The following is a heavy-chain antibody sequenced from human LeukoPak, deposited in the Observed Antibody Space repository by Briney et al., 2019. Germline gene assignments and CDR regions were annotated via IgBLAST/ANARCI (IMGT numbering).Heavy chain of an antibody. D-gene: IGHD3-10*01. J-gene: IGHJ6*04. CDR2: ISTSGST. Sequence: SGTLSLTCTVPGGSISSYYWSWIRHPAGKGLESIGHISTSGSTNYNPSLKSRVTMSVDTSKNQFSLKLSSVTAADTAVYYCAREWDSLWFAEADVWGKGTTVTISS. CDR3: AREWDSLWFAEADV. CDR1: GGSISSYY. V-gene: IGHV4-4*07.